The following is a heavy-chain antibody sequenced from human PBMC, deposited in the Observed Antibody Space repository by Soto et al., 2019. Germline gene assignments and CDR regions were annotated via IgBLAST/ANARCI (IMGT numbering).Heavy chain of an antibody. Sequence: QVQLVESGGGLVMPGASLRLSCAASGFTFSDHYMSWIRQAPGKWLEWVSSISSSGNSMYYADSVKGRFTVSRDNAENSLYLQMNSLRAEDTAVYYCARRAASGRPFDHWGQGTLVSVSS. CDR3: ARRAASGRPFDH. CDR1: GFTFSDHY. D-gene: IGHD6-13*01. J-gene: IGHJ4*02. CDR2: ISSSGNSM. V-gene: IGHV3-11*01.